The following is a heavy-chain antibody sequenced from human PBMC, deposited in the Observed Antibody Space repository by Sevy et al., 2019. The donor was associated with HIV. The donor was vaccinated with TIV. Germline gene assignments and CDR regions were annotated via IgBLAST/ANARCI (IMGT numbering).Heavy chain of an antibody. Sequence: GGSLRLSCAASGFTFSSYSMNWVRQAPGKGLEWVAVISYDGSNKYYADSVKGRFTISRDNSKSTLYLQMNSLRAEDTAVYYCARGGDYYGSGSSQYYFDYWGQGTLVTVSS. D-gene: IGHD3-10*01. V-gene: IGHV3-30*03. CDR2: ISYDGSNK. CDR1: GFTFSSYS. J-gene: IGHJ4*02. CDR3: ARGGDYYGSGSSQYYFDY.